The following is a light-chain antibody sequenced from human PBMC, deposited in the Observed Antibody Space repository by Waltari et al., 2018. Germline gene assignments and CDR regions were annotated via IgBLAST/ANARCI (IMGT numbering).Light chain of an antibody. Sequence: QLVLTQSPSASASLGASVKLTCTLSSWHSTTIIAWLQQQPEKGPRFLMNVKSDGSHNKGVGIPDRFSGSSSGAERYLTISSLQSEDEDDYYCQTGGHGTWVFGGGTRLTVL. CDR3: QTGGHGTWV. V-gene: IGLV4-69*01. CDR2: VKSDGSH. CDR1: SWHSTTI. J-gene: IGLJ3*02.